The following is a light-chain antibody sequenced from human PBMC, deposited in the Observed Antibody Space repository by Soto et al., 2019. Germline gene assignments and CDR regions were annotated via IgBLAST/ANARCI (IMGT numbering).Light chain of an antibody. J-gene: IGKJ2*01. Sequence: DIQMTQSPSTLSASVGDRVTITCRASQRISSWLAWYQQKPGKAPKLLIYDASSLESGVSSRFSGSGSGTEFTLSISSLQADDFATYYCQQYNSYPYTFGQGTKVEIK. CDR1: QRISSW. CDR3: QQYNSYPYT. V-gene: IGKV1-5*01. CDR2: DAS.